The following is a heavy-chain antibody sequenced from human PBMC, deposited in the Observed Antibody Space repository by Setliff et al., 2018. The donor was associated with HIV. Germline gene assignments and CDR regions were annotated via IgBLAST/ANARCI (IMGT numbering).Heavy chain of an antibody. Sequence: ASVKVSCKASGGTFSSYVINWVRQAPGQGLEWMGWISAYNGKTNYAQKVQGRVTMTTDTSTSTGYMELRSLRSDDTAVYYCARAPEAPDAFDIWGQGTMVTVSS. CDR1: GGTFSSYV. V-gene: IGHV1-18*01. CDR3: ARAPEAPDAFDI. CDR2: ISAYNGKT. J-gene: IGHJ3*02.